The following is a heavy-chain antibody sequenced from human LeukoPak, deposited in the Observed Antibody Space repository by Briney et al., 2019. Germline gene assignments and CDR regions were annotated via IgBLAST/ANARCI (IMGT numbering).Heavy chain of an antibody. D-gene: IGHD3-9*01. CDR3: ARDTYYDILTGWKGLGFFDP. CDR2: ISAYNGNT. CDR1: GYTFTSYG. Sequence: ASVKVTCKASGYTFTSYGISWVRQAPGQGLEWMGWISAYNGNTNYAQKLQGRVTMTTDTSTSTAYMELRSLRSDDTAVYYCARDTYYDILTGWKGLGFFDPWGQGTLVTVSS. V-gene: IGHV1-18*01. J-gene: IGHJ5*02.